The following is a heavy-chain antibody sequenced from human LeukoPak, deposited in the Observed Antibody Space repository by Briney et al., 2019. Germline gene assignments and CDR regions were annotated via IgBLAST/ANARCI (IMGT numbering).Heavy chain of an antibody. Sequence: PSGTLSLTCSVSGDSIGSLYWSWLRQPPGKGLEWIGYISNTGSTNYNPSLKSRLTMSLDASENQFSLKLSSVTAADTAVYYCAREIWFGERDYYYYYYMDVWGKGTTVTVSS. CDR2: ISNTGST. J-gene: IGHJ6*03. D-gene: IGHD3-10*01. CDR1: GDSIGSLY. CDR3: AREIWFGERDYYYYYYMDV. V-gene: IGHV4-59*11.